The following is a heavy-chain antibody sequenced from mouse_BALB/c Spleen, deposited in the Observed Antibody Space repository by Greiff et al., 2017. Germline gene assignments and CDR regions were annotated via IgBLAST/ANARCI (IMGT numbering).Heavy chain of an antibody. J-gene: IGHJ3*01. V-gene: IGHV1S12*01. CDR3: ARRNWDVGFAY. CDR1: GYTFTSYY. Sequence: VQLQQSGPELVKPGASVKISCKASGYTFTSYYIHWVKQRPGQGLEWIGYIYPRDGSTNYNEKFKGKATLTADTSSSTAYMQLSSLTSEDSAVYFCARRNWDVGFAYWGQGTLVTVSA. D-gene: IGHD4-1*01. CDR2: IYPRDGST.